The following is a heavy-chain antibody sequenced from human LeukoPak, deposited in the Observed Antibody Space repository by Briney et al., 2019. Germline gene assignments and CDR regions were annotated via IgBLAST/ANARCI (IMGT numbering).Heavy chain of an antibody. Sequence: SETLSLTCTVSGGSISSGSYYWSWIRQPAGKGLEWIGRIYTSGSTNYNPSLKSRVTISVDTSKNQFSLKLSSVTAADTAVYYCARLLFPSDAFDIWGQGTMVTVSS. V-gene: IGHV4-61*02. J-gene: IGHJ3*02. CDR3: ARLLFPSDAFDI. CDR1: GGSISSGSYY. CDR2: IYTSGST. D-gene: IGHD2-21*01.